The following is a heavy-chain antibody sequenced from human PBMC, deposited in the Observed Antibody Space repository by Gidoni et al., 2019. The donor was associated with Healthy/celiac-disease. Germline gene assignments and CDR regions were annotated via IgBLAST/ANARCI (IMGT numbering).Heavy chain of an antibody. CDR3: ARDKGQFDY. V-gene: IGHV4-59*01. J-gene: IGHJ4*02. CDR1: GGSISRYY. CDR2: IYYSGST. Sequence: QVQLQESGPGLVKPSEPLSLTCTVSGGSISRYYGSCIRQPPGKGLEWIGYIYYSGSTNYNPSLKSRVTISVDTSKNQFSLKLSSVTAAGTAVYYCARDKGQFDYWGQGTLVTVSS.